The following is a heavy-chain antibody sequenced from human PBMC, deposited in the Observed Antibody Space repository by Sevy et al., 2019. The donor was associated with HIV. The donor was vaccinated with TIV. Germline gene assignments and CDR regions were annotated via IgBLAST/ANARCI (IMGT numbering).Heavy chain of an antibody. CDR1: GFTFNYAW. Sequence: GSLRLSCAASGFTFNYAWMSWVRQAPGKGLEWVGRIKSKTDGGTADSAAHVKGRFTISRDDSENTLYLQMNSLKTEDTAVYYCASVVKNDFWDGHVNYYGLDVWGQGTTVTVSS. V-gene: IGHV3-15*01. D-gene: IGHD3-3*01. J-gene: IGHJ6*02. CDR2: IKSKTDGGTA. CDR3: ASVVKNDFWDGHVNYYGLDV.